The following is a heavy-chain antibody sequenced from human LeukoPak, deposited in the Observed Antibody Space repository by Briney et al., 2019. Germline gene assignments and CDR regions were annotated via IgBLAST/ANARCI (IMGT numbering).Heavy chain of an antibody. J-gene: IGHJ6*02. CDR1: GFTFSDYY. CDR3: ARRYCSSTSCYPYGMDV. Sequence: GGSLRLSCAASGFTFSDYYMSWIRPAPWKGLEWVSYICSSSSYTNYADSVKGRFTISRDNAKNSLYLQMNSLRAEDTAVYYCARRYCSSTSCYPYGMDVWGQGTTVTVSS. CDR2: ICSSSSYT. D-gene: IGHD2-2*01. V-gene: IGHV3-11*03.